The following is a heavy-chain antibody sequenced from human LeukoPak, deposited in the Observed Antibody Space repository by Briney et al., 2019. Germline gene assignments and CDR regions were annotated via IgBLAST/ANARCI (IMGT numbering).Heavy chain of an antibody. J-gene: IGHJ4*02. V-gene: IGHV3-66*01. CDR2: IYSGGST. CDR3: ARMVCSGGSCSSDY. Sequence: GGSLRLSCAASGFTVSSNYMSWVRQAPGKGLEWVSVIYSGGSTYYADSVKGRFTISRDNAKNSLYLQMNSLRAEDTAVYYCARMVCSGGSCSSDYWGQGTLVTVSS. CDR1: GFTVSSNY. D-gene: IGHD2-15*01.